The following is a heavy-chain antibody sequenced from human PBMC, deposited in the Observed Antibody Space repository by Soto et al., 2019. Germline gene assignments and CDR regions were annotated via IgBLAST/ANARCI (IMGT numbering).Heavy chain of an antibody. CDR3: ARDNNWNPDY. J-gene: IGHJ4*02. CDR1: GFTFSSYS. V-gene: IGHV3-48*01. CDR2: ISSSSSTI. Sequence: GGSLRLSCAASGFTFSSYSMNWVRQAPGKGLEWVSYISSSSSTIYYAASVKGRFTISRENAKNSLYLQMNSLRAEDTAVYYGARDNNWNPDYWGQGTLVTVSS. D-gene: IGHD1-20*01.